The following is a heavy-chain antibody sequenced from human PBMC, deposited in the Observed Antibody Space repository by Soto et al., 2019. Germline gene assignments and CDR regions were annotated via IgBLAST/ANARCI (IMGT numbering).Heavy chain of an antibody. CDR2: IYYSGST. V-gene: IGHV4-31*03. Sequence: SETLSLTCTVSGGSISSCGYYWSWIRQHPGKGLEWIGYIYYSGSTYYNPSLKSRVTISVDTSKNQFSLKLSSVTAADTAVYYCARRPHLPYYLHYWGKATLLTLFS. CDR3: ARRPHLPYYLHY. J-gene: IGHJ4*02. CDR1: GGSISSCGYY.